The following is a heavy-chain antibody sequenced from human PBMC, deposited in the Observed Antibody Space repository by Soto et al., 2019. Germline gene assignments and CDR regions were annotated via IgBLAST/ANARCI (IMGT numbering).Heavy chain of an antibody. Sequence: PSETLSLTCTVSGGSISSSSYYWGWIRQPPGKGLEWIGSIYYSGSTYYNPSLKSRVTISVDTSKNQFSLKLSSVTAADTAVYYCARGFAVHPRSWYQVRYYFDYWGQGTLVTVSS. V-gene: IGHV4-39*07. CDR3: ARGFAVHPRSWYQVRYYFDY. CDR2: IYYSGST. D-gene: IGHD6-13*01. CDR1: GGSISSSSYY. J-gene: IGHJ4*02.